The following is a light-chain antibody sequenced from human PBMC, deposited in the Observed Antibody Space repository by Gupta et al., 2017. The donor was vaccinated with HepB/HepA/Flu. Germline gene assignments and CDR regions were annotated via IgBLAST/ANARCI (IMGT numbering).Light chain of an antibody. CDR1: QSLLYNNGYTY. CDR2: VGC. V-gene: IGKV2-28*01. CDR3: MQCLQTPYT. J-gene: IGKJ2*01. Sequence: IVMTQYPPSLPVTPGEPASIFCRSSQSLLYNNGYTYLDWYLQNPGQSPQILIYVGCKRGFGVPCRFSGRGLSKSFTLKISRAEADDFGVYYCMQCLQTPYTFGQWTKLEIK.